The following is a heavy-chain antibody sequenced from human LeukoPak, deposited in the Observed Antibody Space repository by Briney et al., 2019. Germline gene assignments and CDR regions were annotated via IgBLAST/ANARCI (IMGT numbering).Heavy chain of an antibody. Sequence: ASVKVSCKSSGYTYTTYGITWVRHAPGQGLEWMGWISVYNGKTKYAQKLQGRVIMTADTSTTTAYMELWSLRGDDTAIYYCARGGEGPYGNYAPDSWGQGTLVTVSS. V-gene: IGHV1-18*01. CDR2: ISVYNGKT. J-gene: IGHJ5*01. D-gene: IGHD3-10*01. CDR1: GYTYTTYG. CDR3: ARGGEGPYGNYAPDS.